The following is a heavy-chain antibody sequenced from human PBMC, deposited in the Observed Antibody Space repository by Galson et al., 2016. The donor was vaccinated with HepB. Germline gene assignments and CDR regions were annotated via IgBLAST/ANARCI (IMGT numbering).Heavy chain of an antibody. CDR2: ISGNGGRT. Sequence: SLRLSCAASGFTLSRYAMSWVRQAPGKGLEWVSAISGNGGRTYYADSVKGRFTISRDNSKNTLYLQMSSLRAEDTATYYCAKCGSTSCPANWGQGILVTVSS. J-gene: IGHJ4*02. CDR3: AKCGSTSCPAN. D-gene: IGHD2-2*01. CDR1: GFTLSRYA. V-gene: IGHV3-23*01.